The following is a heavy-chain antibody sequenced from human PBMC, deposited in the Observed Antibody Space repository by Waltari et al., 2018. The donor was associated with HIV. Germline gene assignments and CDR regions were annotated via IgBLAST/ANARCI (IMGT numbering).Heavy chain of an antibody. CDR3: ARLYYYDSSGYSDAFDI. J-gene: IGHJ3*02. Sequence: QVQLQQWGAGLLKPSETLSLTCAVYGGSFSGYYWSWIRQPPGKGLEWIGEINHSGSTNYNPSLKSRVTISVDTSKNQFSLKLSSVTAADTAVYYCARLYYYDSSGYSDAFDIWGQGTMVTVS. CDR2: INHSGST. V-gene: IGHV4-34*01. CDR1: GGSFSGYY. D-gene: IGHD3-22*01.